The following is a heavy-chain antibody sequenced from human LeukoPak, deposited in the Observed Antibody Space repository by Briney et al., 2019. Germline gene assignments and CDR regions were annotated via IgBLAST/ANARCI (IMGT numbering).Heavy chain of an antibody. J-gene: IGHJ5*02. CDR1: GGSISSSSYY. V-gene: IGHV4-39*07. D-gene: IGHD6-19*01. CDR3: ARDQSSGWFLFGP. Sequence: PSETLSLTCTVSGGSISSSSYYWGWIRQPPGKGLEWIGSIYYSGSTNYNPSLKSRVTISVDTSKNQFSLKLSSVTAADTAVYYCARDQSSGWFLFGPWGQGTLVTVSS. CDR2: IYYSGST.